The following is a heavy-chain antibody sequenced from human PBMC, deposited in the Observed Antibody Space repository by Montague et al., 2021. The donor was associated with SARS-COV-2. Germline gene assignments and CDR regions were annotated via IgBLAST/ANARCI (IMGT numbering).Heavy chain of an antibody. CDR3: VRAFGNSFKWFDR. CDR2: IRDDGTTT. J-gene: IGHJ5*02. Sequence: SLRLSCAASGFTFSAYSMHWVRQAPGQGLEWVARIRDDGTTTNYADSVKGRFTISRDNAQDTVYLHMTTLTAEDTAVYYCVRAFGNSFKWFDRWGQGTLVTVSS. D-gene: IGHD6-13*01. V-gene: IGHV3-74*01. CDR1: GFTFSAYS.